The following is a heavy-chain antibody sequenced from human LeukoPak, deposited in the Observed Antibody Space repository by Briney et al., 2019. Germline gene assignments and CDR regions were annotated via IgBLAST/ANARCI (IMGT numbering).Heavy chain of an antibody. J-gene: IGHJ6*03. Sequence: GGSLRLSCAASGFTFSSCSMNWVRQAPGKGLEWVSSISSSSTDIYDADSVKGRFTVSRDNAKNSLYLQMNGLRAEDTAVYYCARGPYYYDSSGPIYYMDVWGKGTTVTVSS. CDR3: ARGPYYYDSSGPIYYMDV. V-gene: IGHV3-21*01. CDR2: ISSSSTDI. CDR1: GFTFSSCS. D-gene: IGHD3-22*01.